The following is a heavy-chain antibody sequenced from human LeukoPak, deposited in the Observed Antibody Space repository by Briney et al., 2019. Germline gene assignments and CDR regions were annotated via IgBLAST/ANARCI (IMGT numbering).Heavy chain of an antibody. CDR1: GYTFTSYG. J-gene: IGHJ4*02. Sequence: GASVKVSCKASGYTFTSYGISWVRQAPGQGLEWMGWISAYNGNTNYAQKLQGRVTMTTDTSTSTAYMELRSLRSDDTAVYYCARDRTRGVGLYYFDYWGQGTLVTVSS. CDR2: ISAYNGNT. CDR3: ARDRTRGVGLYYFDY. V-gene: IGHV1-18*01. D-gene: IGHD3-10*01.